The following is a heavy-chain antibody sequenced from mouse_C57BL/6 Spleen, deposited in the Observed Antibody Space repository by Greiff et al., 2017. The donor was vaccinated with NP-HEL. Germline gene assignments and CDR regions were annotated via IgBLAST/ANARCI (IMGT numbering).Heavy chain of an antibody. CDR2: ISDGGSYT. J-gene: IGHJ4*01. D-gene: IGHD2-3*01. CDR3: ARVGDGYYYAMDY. Sequence: EVKLMESGGGLVKPGGSLKLSCAASGFTFSSYAMSWVRQTPEKRLEWVATISDGGSYTYYPDNVKGRFTISRDNAKNNLYLQMSHLKSEDTAMYYCARVGDGYYYAMDYWGQGTSVTVSS. CDR1: GFTFSSYA. V-gene: IGHV5-4*03.